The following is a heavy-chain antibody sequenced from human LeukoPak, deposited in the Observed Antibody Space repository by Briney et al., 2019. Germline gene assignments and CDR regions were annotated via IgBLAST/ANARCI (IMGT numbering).Heavy chain of an antibody. CDR3: ARDTQLLDAFDI. CDR1: GFTFSSYS. CDR2: ISSSSSYI. J-gene: IGHJ3*02. Sequence: GGSLRLSCAASGFTFSSYSMNSVRQAPGKGLEWVSSISSSSSYIYYADSVKGRFTISRDNAKNSLYLQMNSLSAEDTAVYYCARDTQLLDAFDIWGQGTMVTVSS. D-gene: IGHD6-6*01. V-gene: IGHV3-21*01.